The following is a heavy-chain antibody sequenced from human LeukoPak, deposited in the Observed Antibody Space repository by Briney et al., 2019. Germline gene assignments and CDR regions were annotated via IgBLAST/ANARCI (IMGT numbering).Heavy chain of an antibody. CDR1: GFTFSSYS. Sequence: GGSLRLSCAASGFTFSSYSLNWVRQAPGKGLEWVSSITSSSSDIYYADSVKGRFTISRDNSKNTLYLQMNSLRAEDTAVYYCARSGESYSAFDIWGQGTMVTVSS. D-gene: IGHD1-26*01. CDR3: ARSGESYSAFDI. J-gene: IGHJ3*02. CDR2: ITSSSSDI. V-gene: IGHV3-21*01.